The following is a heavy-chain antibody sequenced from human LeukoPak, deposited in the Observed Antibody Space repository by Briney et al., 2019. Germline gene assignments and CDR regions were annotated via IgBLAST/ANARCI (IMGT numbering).Heavy chain of an antibody. CDR3: ARVKESGAFDY. CDR2: ISSNGGST. Sequence: GGSLRLSCAASGFTFSSYAMHWVRQAPGKGLEYVSAISSNGGSTYYANSVKGRFTISRDNSKNTLYLQMGSLRTEDMAVYYCARVKESGAFDYWGQGTLVTVSS. V-gene: IGHV3-64*01. D-gene: IGHD3-10*01. CDR1: GFTFSSYA. J-gene: IGHJ4*02.